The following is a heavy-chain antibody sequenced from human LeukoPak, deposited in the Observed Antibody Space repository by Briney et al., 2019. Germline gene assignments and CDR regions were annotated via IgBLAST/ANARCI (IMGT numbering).Heavy chain of an antibody. V-gene: IGHV4-59*08. CDR2: IYYSGST. CDR3: ARHSGSGSHIFDY. CDR1: GGSISSYY. J-gene: IGHJ4*02. Sequence: PSETLSLTCTVSGGSISSYYWSWIRQPPGKGLEWIGYIYYSGSTNYNPSLKSRVTISVDTSKNQFSLKLSSVTAADTAVYYCARHSGSGSHIFDYWGQGTLVTVSS. D-gene: IGHD3-10*01.